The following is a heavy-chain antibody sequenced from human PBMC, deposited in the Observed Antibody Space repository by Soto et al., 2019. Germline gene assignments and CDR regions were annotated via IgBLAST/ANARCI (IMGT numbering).Heavy chain of an antibody. V-gene: IGHV1-18*04. CDR1: GYTFTSYG. D-gene: IGHD3-9*01. CDR3: ARENDILTGYASFDP. CDR2: ISAYNGNT. Sequence: ASVKVPCKASGYTFTSYGISWVRQAPGQGLEWMGWISAYNGNTNYAQKLQGRVTMTTDTSTSTAYMELRSLRSDDTAVYYCARENDILTGYASFDPWGQGTLVTVSS. J-gene: IGHJ5*02.